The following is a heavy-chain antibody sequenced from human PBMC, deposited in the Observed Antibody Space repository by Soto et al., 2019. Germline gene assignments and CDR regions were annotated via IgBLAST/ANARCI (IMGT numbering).Heavy chain of an antibody. V-gene: IGHV1-69*13. Sequence: SVKVSCKASGGTFSSYAISWVRQAPGQGLEWMGGIIPIFGTANYAQKFQGRVTINADESTSTAYMELSSLRSEDTAVYYCASQYCSSTSCRYYFDYWGQGTLVTVSS. D-gene: IGHD2-2*01. CDR2: IIPIFGTA. CDR1: GGTFSSYA. J-gene: IGHJ4*02. CDR3: ASQYCSSTSCRYYFDY.